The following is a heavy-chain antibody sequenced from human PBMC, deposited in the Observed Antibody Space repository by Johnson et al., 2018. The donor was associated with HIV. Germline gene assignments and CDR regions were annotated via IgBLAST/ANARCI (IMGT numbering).Heavy chain of an antibody. D-gene: IGHD6-6*01. CDR3: AKDRGDGVAARRRSAFDI. Sequence: QVLLVESGGGVVQPGRSLRLSCAASGFTFSSYAMHWVRQAPGKGLEWVAVISYDGSNKYYADSVKGRFTISRDNSKNTLDLQMTSLRAEDTAVYYCAKDRGDGVAARRRSAFDIWGQGTMVTVSS. J-gene: IGHJ3*02. V-gene: IGHV3-30*04. CDR1: GFTFSSYA. CDR2: ISYDGSNK.